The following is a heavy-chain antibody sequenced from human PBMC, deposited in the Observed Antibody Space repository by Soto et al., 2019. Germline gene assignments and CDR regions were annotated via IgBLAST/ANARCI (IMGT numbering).Heavy chain of an antibody. Sequence: QVQLVESGGGVLQPGKSLRLSCAASGFNFNTYGFHWVRQAPGKGLEWVSVIWSDGNNRYYADSVKGRFTISRDISKNTVYLQMNTLRVEDTAVYFCARIQLDTSRALDYWGHGTLVTVSS. V-gene: IGHV3-33*01. CDR3: ARIQLDTSRALDY. J-gene: IGHJ4*01. D-gene: IGHD1-1*01. CDR1: GFNFNTYG. CDR2: IWSDGNNR.